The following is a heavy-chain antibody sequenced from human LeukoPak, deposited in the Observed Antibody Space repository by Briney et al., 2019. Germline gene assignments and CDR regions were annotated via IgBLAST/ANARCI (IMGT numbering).Heavy chain of an antibody. CDR3: ARGGGSYYPFDY. CDR1: GGSFSGYY. Sequence: SETLSLTCAVYGGSFSGYYWSWIRQPPGKGLEWIGEINHSGSTNYNPSLKSRVTISVDTSKNQFSLKLSSVTAADTAVYYCARGGGSYYPFDYWGQGTLVTVSS. J-gene: IGHJ4*02. V-gene: IGHV4-34*01. D-gene: IGHD1-26*01. CDR2: INHSGST.